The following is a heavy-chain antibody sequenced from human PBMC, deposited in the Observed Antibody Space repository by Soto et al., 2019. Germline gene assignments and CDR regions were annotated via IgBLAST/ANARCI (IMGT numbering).Heavy chain of an antibody. J-gene: IGHJ4*02. CDR1: ALTFSSYA. D-gene: IGHD3-22*01. V-gene: IGHV3-23*01. Sequence: PVGSLRLSCAASALTFSSYAMSCVRHPPGKWMEWVSAISGSGGSTYYADSVKGRFTISRDTSKNTLYLQMNSLSAEETAVFYCAASDKYSCASGGYYPTFDYWGQGTLDSVSS. CDR3: AASDKYSCASGGYYPTFDY. CDR2: ISGSGGST.